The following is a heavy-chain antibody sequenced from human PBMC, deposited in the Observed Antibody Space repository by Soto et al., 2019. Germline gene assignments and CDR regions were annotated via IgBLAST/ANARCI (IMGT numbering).Heavy chain of an antibody. J-gene: IGHJ6*04. D-gene: IGHD3-22*01. CDR3: AKVVYYYDSSGYYFFYYYYGMDV. CDR1: GFTFSSYA. V-gene: IGHV3-23*01. Sequence: GGSLRLSCAASGFTFSSYAMSWVRQAPGKGLEWVSAISGSGGSTYYADSVKGRFTISRDNSKNTLYLQMNSLRAEDTAVYYCAKVVYYYDSSGYYFFYYYYGMDVWGKGTTVTVSS. CDR2: ISGSGGST.